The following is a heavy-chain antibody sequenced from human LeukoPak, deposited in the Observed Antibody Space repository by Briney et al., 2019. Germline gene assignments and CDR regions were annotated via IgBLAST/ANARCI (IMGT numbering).Heavy chain of an antibody. CDR1: GGTFSSYA. CDR2: IIPIFGTA. J-gene: IGHJ5*02. V-gene: IGHV1-69*01. D-gene: IGHD2-15*01. Sequence: SVKVSCKASGGTFSSYAISWVRQAPGQGREWMGGIIPIFGTANYAQKFQGRVTITADESTSTAYMELSSLRSEDTAVYYCVRDIVVVVAASLSPFDPWGQGTLVTVSS. CDR3: VRDIVVVVAASLSPFDP.